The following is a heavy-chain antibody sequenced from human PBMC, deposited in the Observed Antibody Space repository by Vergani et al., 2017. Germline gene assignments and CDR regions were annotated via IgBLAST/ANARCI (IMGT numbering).Heavy chain of an antibody. D-gene: IGHD5-18*01. CDR2: IYYSGNT. V-gene: IGHV4-31*03. Sequence: QVQLQESGPGLVKPSQTLSLTCTVSGGSISSGGYYWSWIRQHPGKGLEWIGYIYYSGNTYFNPSLKNRVSMSADMSKNQVSLKVSSVTAADTAVYYCARASVETTMRRREYYYYMDVWGEGTTVTVSS. CDR1: GGSISSGGYY. CDR3: ARASVETTMRRREYYYYMDV. J-gene: IGHJ6*03.